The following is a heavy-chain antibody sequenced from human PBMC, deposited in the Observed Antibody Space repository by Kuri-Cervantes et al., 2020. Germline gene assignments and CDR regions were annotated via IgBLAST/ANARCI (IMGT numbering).Heavy chain of an antibody. V-gene: IGHV4-34*01. Sequence: SETLSLTCAVYGGSFSGYYWSWIRQPPGKGLEWIGNIYYSGATTYNPSLKGRVTISVDTSKNQFSLKLNSVTAADTAVYYCARGSSNYSGSYYPPRGYYYYMDVWGKGTTVTVSS. CDR2: IYYSGAT. D-gene: IGHD3-10*01. CDR3: ARGSSNYSGSYYPPRGYYYYMDV. CDR1: GGSFSGYY. J-gene: IGHJ6*03.